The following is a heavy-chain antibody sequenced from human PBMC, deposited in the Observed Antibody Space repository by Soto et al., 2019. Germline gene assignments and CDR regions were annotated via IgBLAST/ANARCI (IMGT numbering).Heavy chain of an antibody. CDR2: VNPIVGMS. CDR3: ATSYGSGSTHFES. Sequence: QAQLVQSGAEVKKPGSSVKVSCSASGGTFSSYTLSWVRQAPGQRLEWVGRVNPIVGMSTSAPKFHGRVTMTADKYTSTAHMTLAGLKSDDTAVYYCATSYGSGSTHFESWGQGTLVTVSS. D-gene: IGHD3-10*01. V-gene: IGHV1-69*02. J-gene: IGHJ4*02. CDR1: GGTFSSYT.